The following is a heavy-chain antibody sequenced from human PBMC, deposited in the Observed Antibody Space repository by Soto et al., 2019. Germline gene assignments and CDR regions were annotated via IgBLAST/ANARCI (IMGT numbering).Heavy chain of an antibody. J-gene: IGHJ4*02. CDR2: IRSKVNTYAT. V-gene: IGHV3-73*02. D-gene: IGHD5-18*01. CDR3: TRRRDWTAMDPLDY. Sequence: EVQLVESGGGLVQPGGSLKLSCVASGFTFSDSAMHWVRQASGKGLEWVGRIRSKVNTYATAYAASVKGRFTISRDDSMNTAYLQMNSLKTEETAVYYCTRRRDWTAMDPLDYWGQGTLVTVSS. CDR1: GFTFSDSA.